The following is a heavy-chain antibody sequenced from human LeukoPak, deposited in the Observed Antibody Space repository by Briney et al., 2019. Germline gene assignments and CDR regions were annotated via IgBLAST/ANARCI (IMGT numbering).Heavy chain of an antibody. CDR3: ARGCGGDCYSNAFDI. CDR1: GFTFSSYW. CDR2: ITQDGSEK. J-gene: IGHJ3*02. Sequence: GGSLRLSCEASGFTFSSYWMNWVRQAPGKGLEWVASITQDGSEKYYVDSVKGRFTLSRDNAKNTLYLQMNSLRAEDTAVYYCARGCGGDCYSNAFDIWGQGTMVTVSS. D-gene: IGHD2-21*02. V-gene: IGHV3-7*01.